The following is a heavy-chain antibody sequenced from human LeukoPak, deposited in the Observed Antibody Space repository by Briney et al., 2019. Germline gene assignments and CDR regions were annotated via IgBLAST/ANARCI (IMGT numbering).Heavy chain of an antibody. D-gene: IGHD3/OR15-3a*01. CDR3: ARQTGSGLFILP. V-gene: IGHV4-39*01. J-gene: IGHJ4*02. Sequence: ASETLSLTCTVSGVSISSSYSYWGWIRQPPGVGLEWIGSIYYTGNTYYNASLKSQVSISIDTSKNQFSLELTSVTAADTAVYYCARQTGSGLFILPGGQGTLVTVSS. CDR2: IYYTGNT. CDR1: GVSISSSYSY.